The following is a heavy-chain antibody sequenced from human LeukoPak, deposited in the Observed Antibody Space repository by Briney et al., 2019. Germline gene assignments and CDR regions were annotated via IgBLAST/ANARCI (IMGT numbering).Heavy chain of an antibody. D-gene: IGHD3-3*01. CDR2: IRYDGSNK. V-gene: IGHV3-30*02. Sequence: PGGSLRLSCVASGFTFSSYGMHWVRQAPGKGLEWVAFIRYDGSNKYYADSVKGRFTISRDNSKNTLYLQMNSLRAEDTAVYYCGGLEWLPHNWFDPWGQGTLVTVSS. CDR3: GGLEWLPHNWFDP. CDR1: GFTFSSYG. J-gene: IGHJ5*02.